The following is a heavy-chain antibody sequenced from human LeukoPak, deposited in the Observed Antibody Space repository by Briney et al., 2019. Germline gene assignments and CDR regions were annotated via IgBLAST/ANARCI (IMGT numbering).Heavy chain of an antibody. J-gene: IGHJ1*01. D-gene: IGHD6-19*01. Sequence: TGGSLRLSCSASGFPFSSYAMHWVRQAPGKGLEYVSAISDSGGSTYYADSVKGRFTISRDNSKNTLYLQMSSLRAEDTAVYYCATDPTVAGTSEYFQHWGQGTLVTVSS. CDR2: ISDSGGST. CDR1: GFPFSSYA. CDR3: ATDPTVAGTSEYFQH. V-gene: IGHV3-64D*09.